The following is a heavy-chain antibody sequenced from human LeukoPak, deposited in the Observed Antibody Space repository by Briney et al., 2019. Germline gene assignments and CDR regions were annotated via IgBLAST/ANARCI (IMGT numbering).Heavy chain of an antibody. CDR2: INHSGST. D-gene: IGHD3-22*01. Sequence: SETLSLTCAVYGGSFSGYYWSWIRQPPGKGLEWIGEINHSGSTNYNPSLKSRVTISVDTSKNQFSLKLSSVTAADTAVYYCARENRYYYDSSGYSVAFDIWGQGTMVTVSS. V-gene: IGHV4-34*01. CDR1: GGSFSGYY. CDR3: ARENRYYYDSSGYSVAFDI. J-gene: IGHJ3*02.